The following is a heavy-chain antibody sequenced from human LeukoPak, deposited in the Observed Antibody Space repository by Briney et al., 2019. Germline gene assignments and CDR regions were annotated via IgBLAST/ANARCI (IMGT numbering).Heavy chain of an antibody. D-gene: IGHD1-26*01. V-gene: IGHV1-69*05. CDR1: GGTFSSYA. CDR3: ARGSGRELRDY. Sequence: ASVKVSCKASGGTFSSYAISWVRQAPGQGLEWMGGIIPIFGTANYAQKFQGRVTMTRDTSTSTAYMELSSLRSEDTAVYHCARGSGRELRDYWGQGTLVTVSS. J-gene: IGHJ4*02. CDR2: IIPIFGTA.